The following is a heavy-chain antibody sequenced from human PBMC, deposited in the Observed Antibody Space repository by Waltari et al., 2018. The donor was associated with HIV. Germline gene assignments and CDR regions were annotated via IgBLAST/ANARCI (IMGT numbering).Heavy chain of an antibody. D-gene: IGHD3-3*01. CDR1: GFTFSSHG. J-gene: IGHJ6*02. CDR2: ISNAGSNK. V-gene: IGHV3-30*18. Sequence: QVQLVESGGGVVQPGRSLRLSCAASGFTFSSHGMHWVRRATGKELEGVAFISNAGSNKNCADSLTGRLPNSKDKSKSTLYLQMNSLRAEDTAVYYCAKDARFLDLDYYYGMDVWGQGTTVTVSS. CDR3: AKDARFLDLDYYYGMDV.